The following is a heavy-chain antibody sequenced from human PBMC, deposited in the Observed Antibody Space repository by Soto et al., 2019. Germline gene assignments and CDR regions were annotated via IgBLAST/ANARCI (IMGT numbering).Heavy chain of an antibody. V-gene: IGHV4-4*08. J-gene: IGHJ6*02. D-gene: IGHD2-2*01. CDR2: MYNTGST. Sequence: SETLSLTCTVSGGSISGYYWSWIRQPPGKGLEWIGYMYNTGSTVYNPSLNSRVTVSVDTSKNQFSLKVTSVTAADTAVYYCARLHGYCISSSCHGHYAMDVWGQGTTVTVSS. CDR3: ARLHGYCISSSCHGHYAMDV. CDR1: GGSISGYY.